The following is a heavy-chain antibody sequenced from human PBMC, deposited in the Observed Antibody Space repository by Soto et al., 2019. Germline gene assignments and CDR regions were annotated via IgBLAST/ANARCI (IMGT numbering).Heavy chain of an antibody. CDR1: GYTFTTYG. CDR2: ISTYNGNT. Sequence: QVQLVQSGAEVKKPGASVKVSCKASGYTFTTYGMSWVRQAPGQGLDWMGWISTYNGNTKYAERLQGRVTMTTDTTTSTDYMELRSLRSEDTDVYYCARGPTDYYDNSGDYFLDYWGQGTLVTVSS. J-gene: IGHJ4*02. V-gene: IGHV1-18*01. CDR3: ARGPTDYYDNSGDYFLDY. D-gene: IGHD3-22*01.